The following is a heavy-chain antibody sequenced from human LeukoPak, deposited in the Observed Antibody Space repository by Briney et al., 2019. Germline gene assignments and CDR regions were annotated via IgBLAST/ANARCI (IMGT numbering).Heavy chain of an antibody. CDR2: INHSGST. CDR1: GGSSSGYY. J-gene: IGHJ4*02. Sequence: PSETLSLTCAVYGGSSSGYYWSWIRQPPGKGLEWIGEINHSGSTNYNPSLKSRVTISVDTSKNQFSLKLSSVTAADTAVYYCARGRNDYVWGSYRYEHDYWGQGTLVTVSS. V-gene: IGHV4-34*01. D-gene: IGHD3-16*02. CDR3: ARGRNDYVWGSYRYEHDY.